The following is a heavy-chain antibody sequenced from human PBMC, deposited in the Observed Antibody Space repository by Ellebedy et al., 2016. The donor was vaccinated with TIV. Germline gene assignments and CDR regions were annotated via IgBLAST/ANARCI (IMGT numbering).Heavy chain of an antibody. D-gene: IGHD5-24*01. CDR1: GGSISSENW. Sequence: MPSETLSLTCGVSGGSISSENWWKWVRQPPGKGLEWIGEIHHSGRTNYNPSLKSRVAISVDTSKKQISLKLTSVTAADTAVYHCARGRLHFDCWGQGTLVTVSS. J-gene: IGHJ4*02. V-gene: IGHV4-4*02. CDR3: ARGRLHFDC. CDR2: IHHSGRT.